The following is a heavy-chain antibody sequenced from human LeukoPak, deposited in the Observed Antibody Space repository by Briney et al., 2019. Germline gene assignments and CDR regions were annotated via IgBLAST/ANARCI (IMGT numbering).Heavy chain of an antibody. J-gene: IGHJ4*02. CDR2: IWNDGSKK. D-gene: IGHD3-16*01. Sequence: GGSLRLSCAASGFSFSTFGMHWARRAPGKGLEWVAVIWNDGSKKFYAESVKGRFTISRDNSQNTLYLQMNRLRAEDTAVYYCGRDLLGGDYWGQGTLVTVSS. CDR1: GFSFSTFG. CDR3: GRDLLGGDY. V-gene: IGHV3-33*08.